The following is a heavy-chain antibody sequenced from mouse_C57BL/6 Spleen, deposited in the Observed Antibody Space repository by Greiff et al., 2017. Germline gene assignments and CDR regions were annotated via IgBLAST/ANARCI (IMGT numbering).Heavy chain of an antibody. D-gene: IGHD1-1*01. V-gene: IGHV1-63*01. CDR3: AREGYYGSSYGYFDV. Sequence: VQLQESGAELVRPGTSVKMSCKASGYTFTNYWIGWAKQRPGHGLEWTGDIYPGGGYTNYNEKFKGKATLTADKSSSTAYMQFSSLTSEDSAIYYCAREGYYGSSYGYFDVWGTGTTVTVSS. J-gene: IGHJ1*03. CDR1: GYTFTNYW. CDR2: IYPGGGYT.